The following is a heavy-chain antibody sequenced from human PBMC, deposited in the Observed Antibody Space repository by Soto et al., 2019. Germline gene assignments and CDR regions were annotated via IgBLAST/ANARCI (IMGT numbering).Heavy chain of an antibody. Sequence: PSETLSLTCTVSGGSISSYYWSWIRQPPGKGLEWIGYIYYSGSTNYNPSLKSRVTVSVDTSKNQFSLKLSSVTAADTAVYYCARDSGYSSGGVYYYYGMDVWGQGTTVTVSS. CDR1: GGSISSYY. J-gene: IGHJ6*02. CDR3: ARDSGYSSGGVYYYYGMDV. CDR2: IYYSGST. V-gene: IGHV4-59*01. D-gene: IGHD6-19*01.